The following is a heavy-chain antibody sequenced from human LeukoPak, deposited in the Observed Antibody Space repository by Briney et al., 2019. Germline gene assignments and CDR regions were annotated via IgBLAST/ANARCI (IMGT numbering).Heavy chain of an antibody. CDR1: GGSFSGYY. CDR3: AREEDASDI. J-gene: IGHJ3*02. CDR2: INHSGST. Sequence: SETLSLTCAVYGGSFSGYYWSWIRQPPGKGLEWIGEINHSGSTNYNPSLKSRVTISVDTSKNQFSLKLSSVTAADTAVYYCAREEDASDIWGQGTMVTVSS. V-gene: IGHV4-34*01.